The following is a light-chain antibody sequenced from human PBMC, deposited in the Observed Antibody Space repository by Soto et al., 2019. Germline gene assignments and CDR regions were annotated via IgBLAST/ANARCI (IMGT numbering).Light chain of an antibody. CDR3: QQANSFPGT. CDR1: QGISSW. J-gene: IGKJ1*01. Sequence: DIQMTQSPSTPSGSVGDRVTITCRASQGISSWLAWYQQKPGKAPKLLIYAAASLQSGVPSRFSGSGSGTDGTITISSLQAEDFETYYCQQANSFPGTFGQGTKVDNK. CDR2: AAA. V-gene: IGKV1-12*01.